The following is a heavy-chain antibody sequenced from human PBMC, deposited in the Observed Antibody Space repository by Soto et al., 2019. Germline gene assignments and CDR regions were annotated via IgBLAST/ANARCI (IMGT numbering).Heavy chain of an antibody. CDR2: MNPNSGST. V-gene: IGHV1-8*01. D-gene: IGHD1-26*01. CDR1: GYTFTSYD. Sequence: ASVKVSCKASGYTFTSYDVNWVRLAPGQGLEWMGWMNPNSGSTDYAQKFQGRVTMTTDTSTSTAYMELRSLRSDDTAVYYCAGGGSYVSYYYYGMDVWGQGTTVTVSS. J-gene: IGHJ6*02. CDR3: AGGGSYVSYYYYGMDV.